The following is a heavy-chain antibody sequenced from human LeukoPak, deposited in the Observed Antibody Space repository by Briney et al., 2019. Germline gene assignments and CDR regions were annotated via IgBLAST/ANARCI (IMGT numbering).Heavy chain of an antibody. V-gene: IGHV3-15*07. J-gene: IGHJ4*02. CDR3: ITPLPYSAQ. D-gene: IGHD2-21*01. Sequence: GGSLRLSCAASGFTFSNAYMNWVRQAPGKGLEWVGRIKPKTDGETTEYAAPVKGRFPISRDDSKNMLYLQMNSLKTEDTAVYYCITPLPYSAQGGQGTLVTVSS. CDR1: GFTFSNAY. CDR2: IKPKTDGETT.